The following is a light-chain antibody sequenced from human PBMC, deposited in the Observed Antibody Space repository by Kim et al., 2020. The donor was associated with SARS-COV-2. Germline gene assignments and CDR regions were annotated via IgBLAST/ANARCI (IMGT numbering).Light chain of an antibody. CDR3: GTWDSGLSAVV. CDR1: SSIIGNNY. CDR2: DNN. J-gene: IGLJ2*01. Sequence: GQKVTISCSGSSSIIGNNYVSWYQQLPGTAPKLLIYDNNKRPSGIPDRFSGSKSGTSATLGITGLQTEDEADYYCGTWDSGLSAVVFGGGTQLTVL. V-gene: IGLV1-51*01.